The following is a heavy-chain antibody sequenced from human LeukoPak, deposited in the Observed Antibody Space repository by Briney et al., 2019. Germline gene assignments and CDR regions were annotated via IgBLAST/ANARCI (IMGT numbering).Heavy chain of an antibody. D-gene: IGHD6-13*01. Sequence: GGSLRLSCAASGFTFSSYAMSWVRQAPGKGLEWVSAISGSGGSTYYADSVKGRFTISRDNSKNTLYLQMNSLRAEDTAVYYCAKGFTTIAAAGTNWFDPWGQGTLSPSLQ. CDR2: ISGSGGST. J-gene: IGHJ5*02. V-gene: IGHV3-23*01. CDR1: GFTFSSYA. CDR3: AKGFTTIAAAGTNWFDP.